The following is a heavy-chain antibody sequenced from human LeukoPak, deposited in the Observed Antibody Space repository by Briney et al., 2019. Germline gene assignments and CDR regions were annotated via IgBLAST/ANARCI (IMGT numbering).Heavy chain of an antibody. J-gene: IGHJ3*01. Sequence: GGSLRLSCAASGFTFSVAAMTWVRQAPGKGLEWVSLIGASGESTFYADSVKGRFTISRDNSKNTLSLQMNSLRVEDTAMYFCAKDIQLSTWGLGTMVTVSS. V-gene: IGHV3-23*01. CDR2: IGASGEST. CDR3: AKDIQLST. CDR1: GFTFSVAA. D-gene: IGHD5-24*01.